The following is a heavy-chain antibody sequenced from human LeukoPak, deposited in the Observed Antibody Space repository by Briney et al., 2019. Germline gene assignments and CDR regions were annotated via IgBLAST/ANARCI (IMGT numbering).Heavy chain of an antibody. CDR1: GYTFTGNY. Sequence: ASVKVSYKASGYTFTGNYMHWVRQATGQRLEYMGYIDPNSGGTYYIQKFQGRVTMTRDMSINTAYVELSSLTSDDTAVYYCARGCGTVAPAPWVPFAYWGQGTLVTVSS. V-gene: IGHV1-2*02. D-gene: IGHD4-11*01. CDR3: ARGCGTVAPAPWVPFAY. J-gene: IGHJ4*02. CDR2: IDPNSGGT.